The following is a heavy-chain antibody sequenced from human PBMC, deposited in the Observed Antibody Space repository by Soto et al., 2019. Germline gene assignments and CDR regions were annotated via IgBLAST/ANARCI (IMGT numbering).Heavy chain of an antibody. CDR2: INHSGST. Sequence: SETLSLTCAVYGGSFSGYYWSWIRQPPGKGLEWIGEINHSGSTNYNPSLKSRVTISVDTSKNQFSLKLSSVTAADTAVYYCARAQIFNYYGSGRRDYYYYYMDVWGKGTTVTVSS. V-gene: IGHV4-34*01. J-gene: IGHJ6*03. CDR1: GGSFSGYY. CDR3: ARAQIFNYYGSGRRDYYYYYMDV. D-gene: IGHD3-10*01.